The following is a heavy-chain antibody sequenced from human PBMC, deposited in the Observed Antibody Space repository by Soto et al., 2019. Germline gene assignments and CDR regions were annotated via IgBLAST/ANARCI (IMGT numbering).Heavy chain of an antibody. CDR1: GFTFSSYG. D-gene: IGHD3-22*01. Sequence: GGSLRLSCAASGFTFSSYGMHWVRQAPGKGLEWVAVIWYDGSNKYYADSVKGRFTISRDNSKNTLYLQMNSLGAGDTAVYYCARDETYYYDSSGYYGTDYWGQGTLVTVSS. CDR2: IWYDGSNK. V-gene: IGHV3-33*01. CDR3: ARDETYYYDSSGYYGTDY. J-gene: IGHJ4*02.